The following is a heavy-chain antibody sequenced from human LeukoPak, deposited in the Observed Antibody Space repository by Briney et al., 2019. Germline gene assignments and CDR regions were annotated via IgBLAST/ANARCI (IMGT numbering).Heavy chain of an antibody. Sequence: SSETLSLTCTVSGGSISRYYWSWIRQPPGKGLEWIGYMYYSGNSNYNPALKSRVTISVDTSKNQFSLKLSSVTAADTAVYYCAREAVAGGSGSNYYYYGMDVWGQGTTVTVSS. D-gene: IGHD3-10*01. J-gene: IGHJ6*02. CDR2: MYYSGNS. CDR1: GGSISRYY. CDR3: AREAVAGGSGSNYYYYGMDV. V-gene: IGHV4-59*01.